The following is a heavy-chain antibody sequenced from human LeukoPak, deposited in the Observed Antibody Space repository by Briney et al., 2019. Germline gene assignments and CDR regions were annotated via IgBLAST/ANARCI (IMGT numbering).Heavy chain of an antibody. D-gene: IGHD3-10*01. CDR3: ARSGRGHVYGFFDY. J-gene: IGHJ4*02. CDR2: VNTHTGAT. V-gene: IGHV1-2*02. Sequence: ASVKVSCKASGYTFTGYYMHWVRQAPGQGLEWMGWVNTHTGATNYAQKFQGAVTMTRDTSFSTAYMELSRPRSDDTAMYYCARSGRGHVYGFFDYWGQGTLVTVSS. CDR1: GYTFTGYY.